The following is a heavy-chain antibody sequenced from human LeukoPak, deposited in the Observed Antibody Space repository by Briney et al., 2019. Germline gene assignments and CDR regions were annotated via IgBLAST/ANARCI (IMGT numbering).Heavy chain of an antibody. J-gene: IGHJ4*02. Sequence: SETLSLTCTVSGGSISSTSYYWGWIRQPPGKGLEWIASIYYSGSTYYNPSLRSRVTISIDTSKNQFSLKLTSVTAADTAVYYCASVLLWFGELPHWGQGTLVTVSS. V-gene: IGHV4-39*07. CDR3: ASVLLWFGELPH. D-gene: IGHD3-10*01. CDR2: IYYSGST. CDR1: GGSISSTSYY.